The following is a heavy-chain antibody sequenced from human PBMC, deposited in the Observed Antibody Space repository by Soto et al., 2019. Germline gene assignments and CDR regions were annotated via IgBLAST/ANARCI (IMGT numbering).Heavy chain of an antibody. J-gene: IGHJ4*02. V-gene: IGHV4-4*02. CDR3: AREGAYGSGSYSH. CDR2: IYHSGRT. CDR1: SGSISSSNW. D-gene: IGHD3-10*01. Sequence: QVQLQESGPGLVKPSGTLSLTCAVSSGSISSSNWWSWVRQPPGKGLEWIGEIYHSGRTNYNPSLKSRVTISVDKSNNQFSVKLSSVTAADTAVYYCAREGAYGSGSYSHWGQGTLVTVSS.